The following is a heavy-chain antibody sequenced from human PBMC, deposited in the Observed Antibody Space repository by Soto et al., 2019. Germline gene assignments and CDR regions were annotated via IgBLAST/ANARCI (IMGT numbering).Heavy chain of an antibody. CDR3: TTQGFGVLHGLVDV. CDR2: IYYSGYT. V-gene: IGHV4-59*08. CDR1: GGRISSYY. J-gene: IGHJ6*02. D-gene: IGHD3-10*01. Sequence: SDTLSLTCPVSGGRISSYYWGWIRQPPGKGLEWIGYIYYSGYTSYNPSLKSRVMLSVDTSKNQCSLELTSVIAADAAVYYCTTQGFGVLHGLVDVWGQGTTVTVSS.